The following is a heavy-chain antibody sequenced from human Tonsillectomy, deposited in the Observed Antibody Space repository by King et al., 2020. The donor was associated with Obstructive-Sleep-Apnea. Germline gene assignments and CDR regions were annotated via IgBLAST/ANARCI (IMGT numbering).Heavy chain of an antibody. V-gene: IGHV4-39*06. CDR3: VREDYGDFECAY. CDR2: IYYSGST. CDR1: GGSISSSDYY. J-gene: IGHJ4*02. D-gene: IGHD4-17*01. Sequence: QLQESGPGLVKPSETLSLTCTVSGGSISSSDYYWGWIRQPPGKGLEWIGGIYYSGSTYYNPSLKSRVTISLATSKNHFPLRLSSVTAADTAVYYCVREDYGDFECAYWGQGTLVTVSS.